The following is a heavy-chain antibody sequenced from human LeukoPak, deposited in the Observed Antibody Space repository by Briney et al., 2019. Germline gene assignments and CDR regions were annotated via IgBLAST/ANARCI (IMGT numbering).Heavy chain of an antibody. J-gene: IGHJ5*02. D-gene: IGHD3-3*01. Sequence: GGSLRLSCAASGFTFSTYAMSWVRQAPGKGLEWVSGIDASGGSTFFADSVKGRFTISRDNSKSSLYLQMNSLRVEDTAIYFCARGPRSALVWSWFDPWGQGTLVTVSS. CDR2: IDASGGST. V-gene: IGHV3-23*01. CDR1: GFTFSTYA. CDR3: ARGPRSALVWSWFDP.